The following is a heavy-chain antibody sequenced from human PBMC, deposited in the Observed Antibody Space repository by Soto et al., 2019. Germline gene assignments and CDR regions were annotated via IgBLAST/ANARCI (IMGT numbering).Heavy chain of an antibody. CDR3: ARAPVDFYYFDY. V-gene: IGHV4-38-2*01. J-gene: IGHJ4*02. Sequence: SETLSLTCAVSGCSISSGYYWGWIRQPPGRGLEWIGSVYPSGSTYYNPSLRSRVTISVDKSKNQFSLKLRSVTAADTALYYCARAPVDFYYFDYWGQGTLVTVSS. CDR1: GCSISSGYY. CDR2: VYPSGST. D-gene: IGHD5-12*01.